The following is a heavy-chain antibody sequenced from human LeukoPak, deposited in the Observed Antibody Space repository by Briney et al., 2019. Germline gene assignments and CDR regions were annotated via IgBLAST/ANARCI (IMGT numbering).Heavy chain of an antibody. CDR2: IHYSGTT. CDR3: ANLHYVSSGSNFDY. CDR1: ADSISSRY. Sequence: SETLSLTCTVSADSISSRYCSWIRQPPGKGLEWIGYIHYSGTTNYNPSLKSRVTISVDTSKKQFSLKLKSVTAADTAVYYCANLHYVSSGSNFDYWGQGTLVTVSS. D-gene: IGHD3-22*01. J-gene: IGHJ4*02. V-gene: IGHV4-59*11.